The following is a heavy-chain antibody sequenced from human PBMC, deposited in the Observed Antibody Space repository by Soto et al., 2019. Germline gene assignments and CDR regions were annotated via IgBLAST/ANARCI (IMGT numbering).Heavy chain of an antibody. CDR3: ARLPVGYYYDSSGLFDY. Sequence: GASVKVSCKASGYTCTSYGISWVRQAPGQGLEWMGWISAYNGNTNYAQKLQGRVTMTTDTSTSTAYMELRSLRSDDTAVYYCARLPVGYYYDSSGLFDYWGQGTLVTVSS. CDR2: ISAYNGNT. V-gene: IGHV1-18*01. J-gene: IGHJ4*02. D-gene: IGHD3-22*01. CDR1: GYTCTSYG.